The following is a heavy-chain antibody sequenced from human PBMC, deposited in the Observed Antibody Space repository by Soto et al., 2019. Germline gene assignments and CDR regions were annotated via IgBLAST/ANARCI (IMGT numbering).Heavy chain of an antibody. D-gene: IGHD5-18*01. CDR1: GYTFTGYY. V-gene: IGHV1-2*02. J-gene: IGHJ4*02. Sequence: ASVKVSCKASGYTFTGYYMHWVRQAPGQGLEWMGWINPNSGGTNYAQKFQGRVTITADESTSTAYMELSSLRSEDTAVYYCARDRGYSYGFDYWGQGTLVTVSS. CDR3: ARDRGYSYGFDY. CDR2: INPNSGGT.